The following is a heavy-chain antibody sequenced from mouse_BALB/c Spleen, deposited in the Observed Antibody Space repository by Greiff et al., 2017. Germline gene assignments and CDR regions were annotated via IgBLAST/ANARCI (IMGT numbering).Heavy chain of an antibody. V-gene: IGHV5-17*02. D-gene: IGHD1-1*01. CDR3: ARSNLLRYYFDY. CDR1: GFTFSSFG. J-gene: IGHJ2*01. CDR2: ISSGSSTI. Sequence: EVKVVESGGGLVQPGGSRKLSCAASGFTFSSFGMHWVRQAPEKGLEWVAYISSGSSTIYYADTVKGRFTISRDNPKNTLFLQMTSLRSEDTAMYYCARSNLLRYYFDYWGQGTTLTVSS.